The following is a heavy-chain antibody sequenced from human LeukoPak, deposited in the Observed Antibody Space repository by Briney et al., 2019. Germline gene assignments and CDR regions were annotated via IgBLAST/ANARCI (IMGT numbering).Heavy chain of an antibody. CDR1: GYSFTSYW. CDR3: ARPAMTGIDY. Sequence: GESLQISCKGSGYSFTSYWIAWVRQLPGKGLEWMGIIYPGDSHTRYSPSFQGQVTISADKSISTAYLQWSSLQASDTAMYYCARPAMTGIDYWGQGTLVTVSS. CDR2: IYPGDSHT. D-gene: IGHD3-9*01. J-gene: IGHJ4*02. V-gene: IGHV5-51*01.